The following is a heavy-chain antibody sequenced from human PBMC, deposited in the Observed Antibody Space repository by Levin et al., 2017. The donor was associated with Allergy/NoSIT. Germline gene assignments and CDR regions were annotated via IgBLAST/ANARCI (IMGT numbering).Heavy chain of an antibody. V-gene: IGHV3-48*04. CDR2: ISSSSSTI. J-gene: IGHJ5*02. CDR1: GFTFSSYS. Sequence: PGGSLKISCAASGFTFSSYSMNWVRQAPGKGLEWVSYISSSSSTIYYADSVKGRFTISRDNAKNSLYLQMNSLRAEDTAVYYCARDGWNEARHVWFDPWGQGTLVTVSS. CDR3: ARDGWNEARHVWFDP. D-gene: IGHD1-1*01.